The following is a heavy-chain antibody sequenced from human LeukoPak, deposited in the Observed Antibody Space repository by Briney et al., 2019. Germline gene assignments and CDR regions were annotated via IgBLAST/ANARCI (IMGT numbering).Heavy chain of an antibody. CDR3: AKEDYSNSYYYYYYGMDV. Sequence: PGGSLRLSCAASGFTFSSYGMHWVRQAPGKGLEWVAVISYGGSNKYYADSVKGRFTISRDNSKNTLYLQMNSLRAEDTAVYYCAKEDYSNSYYYYYYGMDVWGQGTTVTVSS. V-gene: IGHV3-30*18. CDR2: ISYGGSNK. CDR1: GFTFSSYG. J-gene: IGHJ6*02. D-gene: IGHD4-11*01.